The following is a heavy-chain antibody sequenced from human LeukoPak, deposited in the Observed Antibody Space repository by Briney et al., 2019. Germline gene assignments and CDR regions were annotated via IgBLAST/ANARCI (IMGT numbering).Heavy chain of an antibody. J-gene: IGHJ4*02. D-gene: IGHD4-11*01. CDR1: GGSFSGYY. CDR3: AVPGYSNYTLVY. CDR2: INHSGST. V-gene: IGHV4-34*01. Sequence: SETLSLTCAVYGGSFSGYYWSWIRQPPGKGLEWIGEINHSGSTNYNPSLKSRVTISVDTSKNQFSLKLSSVTAADTAVYCCAVPGYSNYTLVYWGQGTLVTVSS.